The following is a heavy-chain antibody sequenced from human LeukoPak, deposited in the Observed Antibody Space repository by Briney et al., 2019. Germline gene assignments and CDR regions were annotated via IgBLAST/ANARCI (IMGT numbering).Heavy chain of an antibody. V-gene: IGHV4-31*03. D-gene: IGHD2-2*03. J-gene: IGHJ6*02. CDR2: IYYSGST. CDR1: GGSISSGGYY. CDR3: ARVGGYCSSTSCPSNYYYYYGMDV. Sequence: SETLSLTCTVSGGSISSGGYYWSWIRQHPGKGLEWIGYIYYSGSTYYNPSPKSRVTISVDTSKNQFSLKLSSVTAADTAVYYCARVGGYCSSTSCPSNYYYYYGMDVWGQGTTVTVSS.